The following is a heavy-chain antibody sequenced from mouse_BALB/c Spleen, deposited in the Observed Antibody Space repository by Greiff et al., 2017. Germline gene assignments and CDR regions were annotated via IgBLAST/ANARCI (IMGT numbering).Heavy chain of an antibody. J-gene: IGHJ3*01. V-gene: IGHV5-15*02. CDR3: ARDDSSGTGFAY. CDR2: ISNLAYSI. D-gene: IGHD3-2*01. Sequence: EVMLVESGGGLVQPGGSRKLSCAASGFTFSDYGMAWVRQAPGKGPEWVAFISNLAYSIYYADTVTGRFTISRENAKNTLYLEMSSLRSEDTAMYYCARDDSSGTGFAYWGQGTLVTVSA. CDR1: GFTFSDYG.